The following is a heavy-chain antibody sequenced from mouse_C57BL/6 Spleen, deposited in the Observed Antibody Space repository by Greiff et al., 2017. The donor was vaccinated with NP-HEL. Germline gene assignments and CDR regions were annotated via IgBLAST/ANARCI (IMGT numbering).Heavy chain of an antibody. D-gene: IGHD2-4*01. CDR2: IYPGSGST. Sequence: QVQLQQSGAELVKPGASVKMSCKASGYTFTSYWITWVKQRPGQGLEWIGDIYPGSGSTNYNEKFKSKATLTVDTSSSTAYMQLSSLTSEDSAVYYCARWGSYDYDDGAGYWGQGTTLTVSS. CDR1: GYTFTSYW. J-gene: IGHJ2*01. CDR3: ARWGSYDYDDGAGY. V-gene: IGHV1-55*01.